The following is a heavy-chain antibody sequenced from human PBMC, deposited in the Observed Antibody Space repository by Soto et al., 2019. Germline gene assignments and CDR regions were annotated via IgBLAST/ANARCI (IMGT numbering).Heavy chain of an antibody. J-gene: IGHJ5*02. V-gene: IGHV3-21*01. CDR3: ARGGYCSSTSCYELSWFDP. CDR1: GFTFSSYS. D-gene: IGHD2-2*01. CDR2: ISSSSSYI. Sequence: EVQLVESGGGLVKPGGSLRLSCAASGFTFSSYSMNWVRQAPGKGLEWVSSISSSSSYIYYADSVKGRFTISRDNAKNSLYLQMNSLRAEDTAVYYCARGGYCSSTSCYELSWFDPWGQGTLVTVSS.